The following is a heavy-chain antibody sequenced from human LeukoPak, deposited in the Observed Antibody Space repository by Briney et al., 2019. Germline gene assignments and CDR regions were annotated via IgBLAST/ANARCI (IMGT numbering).Heavy chain of an antibody. CDR2: IYYSGST. CDR3: ARAYPHDYDSSGYYSRGYYYYGMDV. CDR1: GGSISSGGYY. J-gene: IGHJ6*02. D-gene: IGHD3-22*01. Sequence: SQTLSLTCTVSGGSISSGGYYWSWIRQHPGKGLEWIGYIYYSGSTNYNPSLKSRVTISVDTSKNQFSLKLSSVTAADTAVYYCARAYPHDYDSSGYYSRGYYYYGMDVWGQGTTVTVSS. V-gene: IGHV4-31*03.